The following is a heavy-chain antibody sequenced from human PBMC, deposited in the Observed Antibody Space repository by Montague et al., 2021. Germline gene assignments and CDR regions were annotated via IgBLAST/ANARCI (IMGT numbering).Heavy chain of an antibody. Sequence: GRALEVICLKKQSVITXYNPSLKSRVTISVDTSYNHFSLQLSSVTAVDTAVHYCARSTDHYCYMDIWGEGTTVTVSS. V-gene: IGHV4-30-2*04. CDR3: ARSTDHYCYMDI. J-gene: IGHJ6*03. CDR2: KKQSVIT. D-gene: IGHD2-21*02.